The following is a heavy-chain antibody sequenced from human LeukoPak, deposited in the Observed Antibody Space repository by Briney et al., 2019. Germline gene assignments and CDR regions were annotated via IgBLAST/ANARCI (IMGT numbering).Heavy chain of an antibody. Sequence: GASVKVSCKXSGYTFTSYDINWVRQATGQGLERMGWMNPNSGNTGYAQKFQGRVTITRDTSISTAYMELSSLRSEDTAVYYCARVPPVEYGDYVGRAFDIWGQGTMVTVSS. J-gene: IGHJ3*02. D-gene: IGHD4-17*01. V-gene: IGHV1-8*03. CDR2: MNPNSGNT. CDR3: ARVPPVEYGDYVGRAFDI. CDR1: GYTFTSYD.